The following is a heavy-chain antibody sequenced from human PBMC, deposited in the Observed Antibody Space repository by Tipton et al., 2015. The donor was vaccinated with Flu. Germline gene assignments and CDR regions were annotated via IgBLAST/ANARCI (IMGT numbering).Heavy chain of an antibody. D-gene: IGHD3-22*01. CDR3: AYYYDSSGPDAFDI. CDR2: IYYNGST. J-gene: IGHJ3*02. V-gene: IGHV4-61*01. Sequence: TLSLTCTVSGGSVSSGSYYWSWIRQPPGKGLEWIGYIYYNGSTNYNPSLKSRVTISVDTSKNQFSLKLSSVTAADTAVYYCAYYYDSSGPDAFDIWGQGTMVTVSS. CDR1: GGSVSSGSYY.